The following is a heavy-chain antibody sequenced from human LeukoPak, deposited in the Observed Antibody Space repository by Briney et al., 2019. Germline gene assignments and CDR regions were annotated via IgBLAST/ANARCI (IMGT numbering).Heavy chain of an antibody. V-gene: IGHV3-21*01. CDR1: GFTFSSYS. J-gene: IGHJ4*02. Sequence: PGGSLRLSCAASGFTFSSYSMNWVRQAPGKGLEWVSSITRSSIYMYYADSVKGRFTISRDNSKNTLYLQMNSLRAEDTAVYYFAKDGTNKAFYYWGQGTLVTVSS. D-gene: IGHD2-2*01. CDR3: AKDGTNKAFYY. CDR2: ITRSSIYM.